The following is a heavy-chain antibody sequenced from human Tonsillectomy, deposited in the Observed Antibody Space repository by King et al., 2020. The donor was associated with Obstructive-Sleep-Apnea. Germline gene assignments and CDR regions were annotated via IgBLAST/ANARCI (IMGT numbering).Heavy chain of an antibody. D-gene: IGHD3-22*01. J-gene: IGHJ3*02. CDR3: AGDMIVPKARLAAFDI. CDR2: IYYSGST. CDR1: GGSISSSSYY. V-gene: IGHV4-39*07. Sequence: QLQESGPGLVKPSETLSLTCTVSGGSISSSSYYWGWIRQPPGKGLEWIGSIYYSGSTYYNPSLKSRVTISVDTSKNQFSLKLSSVTAADMAVYYCAGDMIVPKARLAAFDIWGQGTMVTVSS.